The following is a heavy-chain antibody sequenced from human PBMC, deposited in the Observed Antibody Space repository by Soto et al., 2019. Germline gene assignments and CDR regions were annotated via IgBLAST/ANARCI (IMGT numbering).Heavy chain of an antibody. CDR3: AREVGATISPVY. CDR2: ISYDGSNK. Sequence: GGSLRLSCAASGFTFSSYAMHWVRQAPGKGLEWVAVISYDGSNKYYADSVKGRFTISRDNSKNTLYLQMNSLRAEDTAVYYCAREVGATISPVYWGQGTLVTVSS. J-gene: IGHJ4*02. V-gene: IGHV3-30-3*01. CDR1: GFTFSSYA. D-gene: IGHD1-26*01.